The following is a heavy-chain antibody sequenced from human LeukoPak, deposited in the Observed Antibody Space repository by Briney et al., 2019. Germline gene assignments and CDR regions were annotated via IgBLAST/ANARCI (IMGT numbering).Heavy chain of an antibody. Sequence: PGGSLRLSCAASGFTFSSYAMHWVRQAPGKGLEWVAAISYDGSNKYYADSVKGRFTISRDNSKNTLYLQMNSLRAEDTAVYYCARVDSSGWYYFDYWGQGTLVTVSS. CDR2: ISYDGSNK. CDR1: GFTFSSYA. J-gene: IGHJ4*02. D-gene: IGHD6-19*01. CDR3: ARVDSSGWYYFDY. V-gene: IGHV3-30*04.